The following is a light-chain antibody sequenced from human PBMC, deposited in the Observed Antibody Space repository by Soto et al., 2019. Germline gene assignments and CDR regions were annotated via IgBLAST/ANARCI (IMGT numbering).Light chain of an antibody. V-gene: IGKV1-5*03. Sequence: DIQMTQSPSTLSASVGDRVTITCRASQSISSWLAWYQQKPGKAPKLLIYKASSLESGDPSRFSGSESGTEFTLTISSLQRDDFATYYCHLDNSDWTSRQGT. CDR2: KAS. CDR3: HLDNSDWT. CDR1: QSISSW. J-gene: IGKJ1*01.